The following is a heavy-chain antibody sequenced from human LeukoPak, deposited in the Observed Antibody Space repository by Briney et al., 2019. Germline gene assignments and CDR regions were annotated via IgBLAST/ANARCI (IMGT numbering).Heavy chain of an antibody. CDR2: IYYSGST. CDR3: ARDSQRWLQSRGHWYFGL. CDR1: GGSVSSGTYY. J-gene: IGHJ2*01. D-gene: IGHD5-24*01. V-gene: IGHV4-61*01. Sequence: PSETLSLTCTVSGGSVSSGTYYWSWIRQPPGKGLEWIGYIYYSGSTNYNPSLKSRVTISVDTSKNQFSLKLSSVTAADTAVYYCARDSQRWLQSRGHWYFGLWGRGTLVTVSS.